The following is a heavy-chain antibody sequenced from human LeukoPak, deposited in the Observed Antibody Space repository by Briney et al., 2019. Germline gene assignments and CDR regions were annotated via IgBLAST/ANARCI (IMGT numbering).Heavy chain of an antibody. CDR1: GYTFTGYY. CDR3: SRSKRLSGSYDY. V-gene: IGHV1-2*02. J-gene: IGHJ4*02. CDR2: INPNSGGT. D-gene: IGHD3-10*01. Sequence: ASVKVSCKASGYTFTGYYMHWVRQAPGQGLEWMGWINPNSGGTNYAQKFQGRVTMTRDTSISTAYMELSRLRSDDTAVYSCSRSKRLSGSYDYWGQGTLVTVSS.